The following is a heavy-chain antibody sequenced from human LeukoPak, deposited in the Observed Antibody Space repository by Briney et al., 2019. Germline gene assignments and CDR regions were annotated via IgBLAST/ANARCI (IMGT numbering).Heavy chain of an antibody. D-gene: IGHD1-14*01. CDR3: AREITRWNQGNGWFDP. Sequence: KAPQTLSLTCTVSGGSISSGSYYWSWIRQPAGEGLEWIGRIYTSGSTNYNPSLKSRVTISVDTSKNQFSLKLSSVTAADTAVYYCAREITRWNQGNGWFDPWGQGTLVTVSS. CDR2: IYTSGST. CDR1: GGSISSGSYY. V-gene: IGHV4-61*02. J-gene: IGHJ5*02.